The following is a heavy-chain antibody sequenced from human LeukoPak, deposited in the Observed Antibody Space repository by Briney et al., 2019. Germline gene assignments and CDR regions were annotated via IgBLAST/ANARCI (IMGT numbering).Heavy chain of an antibody. CDR3: ARENQPSITIFGVPGANWFDP. CDR1: GGTFSSYA. Sequence: ASVKVSCKASGGTFSSYAISWVRQAPGQGLEWMGGIIPIFGTANYAQKFQGRVTITTDESTSTAYMELSSLRSEDTAVYYCARENQPSITIFGVPGANWFDPWGQGTLVTVSS. J-gene: IGHJ5*02. CDR2: IIPIFGTA. D-gene: IGHD3-3*01. V-gene: IGHV1-69*05.